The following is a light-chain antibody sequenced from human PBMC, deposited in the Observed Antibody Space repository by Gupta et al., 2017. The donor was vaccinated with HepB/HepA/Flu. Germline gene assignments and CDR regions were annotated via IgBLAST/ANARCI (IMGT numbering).Light chain of an antibody. Sequence: DIQMTQSPSTLSASVGDSVTITCRASQNINFLLAWFQQKPGRAPELLMYGASTLERGVPSRFSGSGSGTQFTLTISSLQSDDIATYYCQEYSGSSWTFGQGTKVEI. CDR3: QEYSGSSWT. V-gene: IGKV1-5*03. CDR1: QNINFL. J-gene: IGKJ1*01. CDR2: GAS.